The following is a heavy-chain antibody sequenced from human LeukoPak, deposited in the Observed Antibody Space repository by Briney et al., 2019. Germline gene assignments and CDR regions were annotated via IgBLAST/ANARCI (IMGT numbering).Heavy chain of an antibody. Sequence: ASVKVSCKASGFTFTSFSVHWLRQAPGQRLEWMGWINAVNGHTKSSQKLQGRVTITRDTSANTAYMELSSLKSEDTAVYFCASGPSCYDCYSYGMDVWGQGTTVTVSS. CDR3: ASGPSCYDCYSYGMDV. CDR1: GFTFTSFS. V-gene: IGHV1-3*01. CDR2: INAVNGHT. D-gene: IGHD2-2*01. J-gene: IGHJ6*02.